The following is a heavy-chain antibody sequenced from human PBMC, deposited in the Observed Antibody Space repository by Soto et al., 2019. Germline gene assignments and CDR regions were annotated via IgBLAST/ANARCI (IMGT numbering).Heavy chain of an antibody. D-gene: IGHD1-26*01. CDR3: ALDKNVGNYFGFDY. CDR1: GFTFSDYA. CDR2: VSYDATNK. J-gene: IGHJ4*02. Sequence: QVQLVESGGGVVQPGRSLRLSCAASGFTFSDYAMHWVRQAPGKGLEWVAGVSYDATNKYYADSVKDRFTISRDNSKNTLYLQMNSLSAEDPTVYYCALDKNVGNYFGFDYWGQGTLVTVSS. V-gene: IGHV3-30-3*01.